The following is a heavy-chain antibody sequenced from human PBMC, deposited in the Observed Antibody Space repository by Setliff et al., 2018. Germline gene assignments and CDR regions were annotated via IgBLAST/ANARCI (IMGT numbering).Heavy chain of an antibody. CDR2: IKSKSDGETR. J-gene: IGHJ4*02. CDR3: TTPLIVVVPAATLRGYSGYEITDY. V-gene: IGHV3-15*01. CDR1: GFTFSNAW. Sequence: GALRLSCEVSGFTFSNAWLTWVRQAPGKGLEWVGRIKSKSDGETRDYAAPVKDRFTISRDDSKNTLYLQMNSLKTEDTAVYYCTTPLIVVVPAATLRGYSGYEITDYWGQGTLVTVSS. D-gene: IGHD2-2*01.